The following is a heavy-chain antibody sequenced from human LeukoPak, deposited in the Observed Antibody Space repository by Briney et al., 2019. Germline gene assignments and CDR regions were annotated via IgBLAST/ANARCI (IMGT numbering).Heavy chain of an antibody. CDR1: GFTFSSYE. J-gene: IGHJ6*03. CDR2: ISSTGGTT. CDR3: AKNGDRGAYCSGGTCYPYYYYYMDV. V-gene: IGHV3-23*01. Sequence: PGGSLRLSCAASGFTFSSYEMNWVRQAPGKGLEWVSAISSTGGTTYYADSVKGHFTISRDNSKNTVYLQMNSLSAEDTAVYYCAKNGDRGAYCSGGTCYPYYYYYMDVWGKGTTVTISS. D-gene: IGHD2-15*01.